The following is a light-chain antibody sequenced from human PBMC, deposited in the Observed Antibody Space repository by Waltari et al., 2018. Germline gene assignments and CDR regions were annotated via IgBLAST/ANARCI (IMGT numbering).Light chain of an antibody. CDR2: GTS. Sequence: VLTQSPGTLSLSPGEKATLTCRASQSVSNNYLLWYQQKPGQPPRVLIYGTSNRATGIPDRFSGSGSGTDFTLTISRLEPEDFAVYYCQQFVSSPRTFGQGTKVEFK. CDR1: QSVSNNY. V-gene: IGKV3-20*01. CDR3: QQFVSSPRT. J-gene: IGKJ1*01.